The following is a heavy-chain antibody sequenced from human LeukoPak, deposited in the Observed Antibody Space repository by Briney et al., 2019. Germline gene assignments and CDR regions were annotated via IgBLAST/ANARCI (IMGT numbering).Heavy chain of an antibody. CDR2: IYSKIDGGIT. CDR1: GFTFRNVW. V-gene: IGHV3-15*01. J-gene: IGHJ4*02. Sequence: GGSLRLSCAASGFTFRNVWMSWVRQAPGRGVEWVGRIYSKIDGGITDYAAPVNGRFTSSRDDSKNTLYLQMNSLKIDDTAVYYCSTERDYYFHYWGQGALVIVSS. CDR3: STERDYYFHY.